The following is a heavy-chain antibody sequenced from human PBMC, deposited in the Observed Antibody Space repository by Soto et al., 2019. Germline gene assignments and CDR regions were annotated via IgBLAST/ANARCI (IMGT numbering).Heavy chain of an antibody. J-gene: IGHJ4*02. Sequence: EVQLVESGGGLVKPGGSLRLSCAASGFTFSSYSMNWVRQAPGKGLEWVSSISSSSSYIYYADSVKGRFTISRDNAKNSLYLQMNSLRAEDTAVYYCARDGITMVRGVITPIDYWGQGTLVTVSS. D-gene: IGHD3-10*01. V-gene: IGHV3-21*01. CDR1: GFTFSSYS. CDR2: ISSSSSYI. CDR3: ARDGITMVRGVITPIDY.